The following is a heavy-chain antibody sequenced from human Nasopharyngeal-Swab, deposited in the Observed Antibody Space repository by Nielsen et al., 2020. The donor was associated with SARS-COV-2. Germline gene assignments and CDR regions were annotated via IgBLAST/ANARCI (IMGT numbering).Heavy chain of an antibody. J-gene: IGHJ4*02. Sequence: WIRQPPGKGLEWVGRIRNKHDSYSADYDVSVKGRFTISRDDSANSLCLQMNSLKTEDTAVYFCVREEWYSFDYWGQGTLVTVSS. D-gene: IGHD1-1*01. CDR2: IRNKHDSYSA. V-gene: IGHV3-72*01. CDR3: VREEWYSFDY.